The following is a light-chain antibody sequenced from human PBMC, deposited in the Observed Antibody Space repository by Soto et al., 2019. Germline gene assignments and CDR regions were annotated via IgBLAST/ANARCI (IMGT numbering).Light chain of an antibody. CDR2: RNN. Sequence: QSVLTQPPSASGTPGQRVTISCSGSSSNIGTNTVNWYQHLPGSAPKLLIYRNNQRPSGVPDRFSGSKSGTSASLAISGLQPDDEADYHCEAWDGSLNAVLFGGGTKLTVL. CDR3: EAWDGSLNAVL. CDR1: SSNIGTNT. J-gene: IGLJ2*01. V-gene: IGLV1-44*01.